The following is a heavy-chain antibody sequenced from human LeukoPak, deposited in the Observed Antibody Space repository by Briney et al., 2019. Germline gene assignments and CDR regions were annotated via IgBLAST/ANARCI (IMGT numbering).Heavy chain of an antibody. J-gene: IGHJ4*02. V-gene: IGHV4-4*07. D-gene: IGHD3-22*01. CDR1: GGSISSYY. CDR3: ARQNYYDSSGYFY. Sequence: SETLSLTCTVSGGSISSYYWSWIRQPAGKGLEWIGRIYTSGSTDYNPSLKSRVTLSVDPSKNQFSLKLSSVTAADTAVYYCARQNYYDSSGYFYWGQGTLVTVSS. CDR2: IYTSGST.